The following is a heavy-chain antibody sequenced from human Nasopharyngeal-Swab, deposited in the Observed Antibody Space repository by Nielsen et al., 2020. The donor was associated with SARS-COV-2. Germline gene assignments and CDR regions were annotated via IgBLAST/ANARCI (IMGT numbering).Heavy chain of an antibody. CDR2: FYSGGST. Sequence: GGSLRLSCAASGFTVSSKYMSWVRQAPGKGLEWVSLFYSGGSTYYADSVRGRFTISRDNSKNTLYLQMNSLRAEDTAVYYCARDPGSSSWEYYFDYWGQGTLVTVSS. V-gene: IGHV3-53*01. D-gene: IGHD6-13*01. CDR1: GFTVSSKY. CDR3: ARDPGSSSWEYYFDY. J-gene: IGHJ4*02.